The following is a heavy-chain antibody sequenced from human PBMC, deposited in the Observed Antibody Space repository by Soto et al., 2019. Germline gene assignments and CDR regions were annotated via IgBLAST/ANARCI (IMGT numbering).Heavy chain of an antibody. CDR2: MNPDSGNS. Sequence: QVHLVQSGAEVRKPGASVRVSCKTSGYTFTHFDIHWVRQATGQGIEWVGWMNPDSGNSGFTQRFQGRVSMTRNASMGTAYMEIHSLAAADTAIYYCARAYHLVPKFWGQGTLVTVSS. CDR1: GYTFTHFD. D-gene: IGHD2-15*01. J-gene: IGHJ4*02. CDR3: ARAYHLVPKF. V-gene: IGHV1-8*01.